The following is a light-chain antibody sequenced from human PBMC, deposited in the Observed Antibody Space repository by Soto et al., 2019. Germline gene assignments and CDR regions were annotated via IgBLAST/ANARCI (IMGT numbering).Light chain of an antibody. Sequence: EIVMTQSPATLSVSPGERATLSCSASQSVNNNLAWYQQKPGQAHSLLIYDVSTRATGIPARFSGSGSGTAFTLSIGSLQAEDFAVYYCQQYRDGSPHTFGGGTKVEIK. V-gene: IGKV3-15*01. CDR2: DVS. CDR3: QQYRDGSPHT. J-gene: IGKJ4*01. CDR1: QSVNNN.